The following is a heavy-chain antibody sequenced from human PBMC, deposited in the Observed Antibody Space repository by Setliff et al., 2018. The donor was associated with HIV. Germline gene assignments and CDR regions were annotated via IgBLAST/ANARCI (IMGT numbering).Heavy chain of an antibody. V-gene: IGHV4-38-2*02. CDR1: GYSISSGYY. Sequence: SETLSLTCTVSGYSISSGYYWGWIRQPPGKGLEWIGSVYHSGTAYYNPSLVSRVAISLHTSENQFSLRLTSVTATDTAVYYCARVPYTGTSYFDYWGQGSLVTVSS. CDR3: ARVPYTGTSYFDY. CDR2: VYHSGTA. D-gene: IGHD7-27*01. J-gene: IGHJ4*02.